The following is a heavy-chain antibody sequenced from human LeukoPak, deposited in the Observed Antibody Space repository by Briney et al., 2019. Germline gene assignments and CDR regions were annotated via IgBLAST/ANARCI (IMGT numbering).Heavy chain of an antibody. D-gene: IGHD4-23*01. CDR1: GFTFSSYW. V-gene: IGHV3-74*01. Sequence: GGSLRLSCAVSGFTFSSYWMHWVRQAPGKGLVWVSRINSDGSSTSYADSVKGRFTISRDNAKNTLYLQMNSLRAEDTAVYYCAREVRGTVAPGYWGQGTLVTVSS. CDR2: INSDGSST. J-gene: IGHJ4*02. CDR3: AREVRGTVAPGY.